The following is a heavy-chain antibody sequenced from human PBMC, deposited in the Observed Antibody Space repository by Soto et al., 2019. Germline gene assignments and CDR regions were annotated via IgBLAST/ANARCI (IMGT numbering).Heavy chain of an antibody. CDR3: ARGPATY. V-gene: IGHV4-34*01. J-gene: IGHJ4*02. CDR1: GGSLSGYD. Sequence: QVQLQQWGAGLLKPSETLSLTCAVYGGSLSGYDWSWIRQPPGKGLEWIGEIHHSGSTNYNPSLGSRVTISVGPSNNQFSLKLTSVTAADTGVYYCARGPATYWGQGTQVTVSS. CDR2: IHHSGST.